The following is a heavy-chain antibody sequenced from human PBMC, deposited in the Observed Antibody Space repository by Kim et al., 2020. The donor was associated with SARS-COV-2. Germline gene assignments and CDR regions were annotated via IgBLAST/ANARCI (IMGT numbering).Heavy chain of an antibody. J-gene: IGHJ1*01. Sequence: GGSLRLSCAASGFNFANYSMSWVRQPPGRGLEWVSFINRDGATSYVDSVKGRFTISRDNTRNTLYLQMNSLGTEDSALYYCVREGNSDKNGLSDDFQ. D-gene: IGHD2-8*01. CDR1: GFNFANYS. CDR3: VREGNSDKNGLSDDFQ. CDR2: INRDGAT. V-gene: IGHV3-43*01.